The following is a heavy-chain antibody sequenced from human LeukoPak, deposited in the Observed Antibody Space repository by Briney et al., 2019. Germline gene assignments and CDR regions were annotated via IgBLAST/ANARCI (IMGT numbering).Heavy chain of an antibody. V-gene: IGHV4-59*01. CDR2: ISYSGNT. D-gene: IGHD4-23*01. CDR3: ARIDLGYGGNPFDY. CDR1: GGSISSYY. J-gene: IGHJ4*02. Sequence: SETLSLTCTVSGGSISSYYWSWIRQPPGKGLEWIGYISYSGNTNYNPSLKSRVTISVDTSKNQFSLKLRSVPAAETAVYYCARIDLGYGGNPFDYWGQGSLVTVSS.